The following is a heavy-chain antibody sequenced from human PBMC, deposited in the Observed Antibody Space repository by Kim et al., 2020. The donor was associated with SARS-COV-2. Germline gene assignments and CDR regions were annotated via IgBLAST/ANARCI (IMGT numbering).Heavy chain of an antibody. CDR3: ARGGLGATILEVPTAVFD. Sequence: ASVKVSCKATGYAFTGFFLHWIRQAPGQGLEWMGWINPNSGESRNSQKFEGSVSMTRDTSASTVYLELKRLRSDDTATYFCARGGLGATILEVPTAVFD. V-gene: IGHV1-2*02. D-gene: IGHD5-12*01. CDR2: INPNSGES. CDR1: GYAFTGFF. J-gene: IGHJ4*01.